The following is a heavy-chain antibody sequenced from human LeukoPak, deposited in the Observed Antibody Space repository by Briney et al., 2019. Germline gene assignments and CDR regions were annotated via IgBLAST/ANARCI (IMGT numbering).Heavy chain of an antibody. CDR3: AKLAAAGLYYFDY. J-gene: IGHJ4*02. CDR2: IIPIFGTA. V-gene: IGHV1-69*13. CDR1: GGTFSSYA. D-gene: IGHD6-13*01. Sequence: SVKVSCKASGGTFSSYAISWVRQAPGQGLEWMGGIIPIFGTADYAQKFQGRVTITADESTSTAYMELSSLRSEDTAVYYCAKLAAAGLYYFDYWGQGTLVTVSS.